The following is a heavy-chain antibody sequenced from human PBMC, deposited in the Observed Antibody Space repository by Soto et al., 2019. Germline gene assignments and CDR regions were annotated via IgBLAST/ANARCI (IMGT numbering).Heavy chain of an antibody. J-gene: IGHJ4*02. CDR1: GGSISNYF. Sequence: SETLSLTCTVSGGSISNYFFNWIRQPAGKGLEWIWRIDNSGSTNYNPSLKRRITTSADTSRNQFSLKLNSGAAADTAVYYCARGGQDFWSGPFDYWGQGALVTVSS. V-gene: IGHV4-4*07. CDR2: IDNSGST. CDR3: ARGGQDFWSGPFDY. D-gene: IGHD3-3*01.